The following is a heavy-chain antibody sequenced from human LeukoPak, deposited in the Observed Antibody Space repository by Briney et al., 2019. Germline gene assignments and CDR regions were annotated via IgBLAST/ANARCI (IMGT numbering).Heavy chain of an antibody. CDR3: ARREYSSSSFSDY. J-gene: IGHJ4*02. CDR1: GGSISSSSYY. CDR2: IYYRGST. V-gene: IGHV4-39*01. Sequence: SETLSLTCTVSGGSISSSSYYWGWIRQPPGKGLEWIGSIYYRGSTYYNPSLKSRVTISVDTSKNQFSLKLSSVTAADTAVYYCARREYSSSSFSDYWGQGTLVTVSS. D-gene: IGHD6-6*01.